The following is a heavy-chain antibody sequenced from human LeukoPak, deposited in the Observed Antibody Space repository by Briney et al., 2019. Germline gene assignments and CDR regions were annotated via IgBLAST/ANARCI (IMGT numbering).Heavy chain of an antibody. CDR1: GYTFTSFY. CDR2: INPSGGST. Sequence: ASVKVSCKASGYTFTSFYMHWVRQAPGQGLEWMGIINPSGGSTSYAQKFQGRVTMTRDTSTSTVYMELSSLRSEDTAVYYCARAPKPPHYYDSSGYYSSHPNGPDYWGQGTLVTVSS. J-gene: IGHJ4*02. D-gene: IGHD3-22*01. V-gene: IGHV1-46*01. CDR3: ARAPKPPHYYDSSGYYSSHPNGPDY.